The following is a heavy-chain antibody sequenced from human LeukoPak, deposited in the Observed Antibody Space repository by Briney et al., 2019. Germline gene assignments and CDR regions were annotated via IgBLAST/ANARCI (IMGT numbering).Heavy chain of an antibody. CDR1: GYTFTSYD. J-gene: IGHJ4*02. Sequence: AAVKVSCKASGYTFTSYDINWVRQATGQGLEWMGWINPNSGGTNYAQKFQGRVTMTRDTSISTAYMELSRLRSDDTAVYYCARGGVCSSTSCYNFDYWGQGTLVTVSS. D-gene: IGHD2-2*01. CDR3: ARGGVCSSTSCYNFDY. V-gene: IGHV1-2*02. CDR2: INPNSGGT.